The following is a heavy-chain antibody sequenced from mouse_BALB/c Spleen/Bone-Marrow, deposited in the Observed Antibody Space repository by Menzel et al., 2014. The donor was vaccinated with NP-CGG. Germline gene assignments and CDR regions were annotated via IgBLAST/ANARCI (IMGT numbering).Heavy chain of an antibody. J-gene: IGHJ4*01. CDR1: GFSLTSYG. CDR2: IWRGGST. Sequence: VQGVESGPSLVQPSQSLSITCTVSGFSLTSYGVHWVRQSPGKGLEWLGVIWRGGSTDYNAAFMSRLSITKDNSKSQVFFKMNSLQADDTAIYYCAKTAYYGNLYAMDYWGQGTSVTVSS. V-gene: IGHV2-5-1*01. CDR3: AKTAYYGNLYAMDY. D-gene: IGHD2-10*01.